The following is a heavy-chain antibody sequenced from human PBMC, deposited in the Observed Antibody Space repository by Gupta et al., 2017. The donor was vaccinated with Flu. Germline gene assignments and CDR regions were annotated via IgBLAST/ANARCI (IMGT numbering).Heavy chain of an antibody. D-gene: IGHD6-13*01. CDR1: GFSFSGYA. CDR3: ARDPSMGSSWSRHFDY. V-gene: IGHV3-48*01. J-gene: IGHJ4*02. Sequence: QLVESGGGLVQPGGSLRLSCVGSGFSFSGYAMNWVRQAPGRGLEWVSYLSASSRAIDYADSVKGRFTISRDNGKNSLYLQMNSLTAEDTGVYYCARDPSMGSSWSRHFDYWGQGTLVTVSS. CDR2: LSASSRAI.